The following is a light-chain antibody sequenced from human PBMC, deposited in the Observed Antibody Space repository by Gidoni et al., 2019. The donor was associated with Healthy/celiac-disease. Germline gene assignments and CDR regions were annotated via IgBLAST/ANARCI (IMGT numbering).Light chain of an antibody. J-gene: IGKJ1*01. Sequence: ELVFTPSPATLSLSPGERATLSCRASQSVSSYLAWYQQKPGQAPRLLIYDASNRATGIPARFSGSGSGTDFTLTISSLEPEDFAVYYCQQRSNWPPWTFGQXTKVEIK. V-gene: IGKV3-11*01. CDR1: QSVSSY. CDR3: QQRSNWPPWT. CDR2: DAS.